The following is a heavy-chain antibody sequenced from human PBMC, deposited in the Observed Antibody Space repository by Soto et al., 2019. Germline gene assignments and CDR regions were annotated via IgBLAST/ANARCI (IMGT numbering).Heavy chain of an antibody. CDR1: GGTFSSYA. D-gene: IGHD1-1*01. CDR2: IIPIFGTA. CDR3: ARHQNWNDVPPFDY. V-gene: IGHV1-69*12. J-gene: IGHJ4*02. Sequence: QVQLVQSGAEVKKPGSSVKVSCKASGGTFSSYAISWVRQAPGQGLEWMGGIIPIFGTANYAQKFQGRVTITADESTRTAYMELSSLRTEDTAVYYCARHQNWNDVPPFDYWGQGTLVTVSS.